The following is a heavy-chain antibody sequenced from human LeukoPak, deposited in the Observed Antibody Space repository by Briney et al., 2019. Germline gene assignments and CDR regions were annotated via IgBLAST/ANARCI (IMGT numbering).Heavy chain of an antibody. CDR2: IRYEGSNK. J-gene: IGHJ4*02. CDR3: AKDGDCSSTSCYPGYFDY. Sequence: GGSLRLSCAASGFTFSSYGMHWVRQAPGKGLEWVAFIRYEGSNKYYADSVKGRFTISRDNSKNTLYLQMNSLRAADTAVYYCAKDGDCSSTSCYPGYFDYWGQGTLVTVSS. D-gene: IGHD2-2*01. V-gene: IGHV3-30*02. CDR1: GFTFSSYG.